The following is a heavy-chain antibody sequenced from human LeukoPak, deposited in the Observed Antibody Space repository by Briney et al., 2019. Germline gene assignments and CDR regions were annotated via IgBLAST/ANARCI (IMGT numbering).Heavy chain of an antibody. CDR2: ISTNEITT. Sequence: GGSLRLSCAASGFTFSSSTMHWVRQAPGKGLEYVSTISTNEITTYYANSVKGRFTISRDNSKNTLYLQMGSRRAEDMAVYYCARGAPHCIKTSCYSYYYGMDVWGQGTTVTVSS. CDR3: ARGAPHCIKTSCYSYYYGMDV. V-gene: IGHV3-64*01. D-gene: IGHD2-2*01. J-gene: IGHJ6*02. CDR1: GFTFSSST.